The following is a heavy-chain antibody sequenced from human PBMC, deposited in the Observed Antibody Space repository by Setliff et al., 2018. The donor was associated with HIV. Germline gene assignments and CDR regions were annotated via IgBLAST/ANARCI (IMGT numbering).Heavy chain of an antibody. Sequence: ASVKVSCKTSGYMFNIYYMHWVRQVPGQGLEWMGWSNPNTGGTKYAQKFQGRVTMTMDTTTTTAYMELSGLKSDDTAVYYCARDHVVCSGGTCRSDDPYYYYYMNVWGQGTTVTVSS. CDR2: SNPNTGGT. CDR1: GYMFNIYY. V-gene: IGHV1-2*02. CDR3: ARDHVVCSGGTCRSDDPYYYYYMNV. D-gene: IGHD2-15*01. J-gene: IGHJ6*03.